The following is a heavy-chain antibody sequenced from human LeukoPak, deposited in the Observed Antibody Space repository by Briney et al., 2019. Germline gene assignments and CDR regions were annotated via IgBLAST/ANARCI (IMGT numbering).Heavy chain of an antibody. CDR3: ARGGSSGWYFNY. Sequence: PSETLSLTCTVSGYSISSGYYWGWIRQPPGKGLEWIGSIYHSGSTYYNPSLKSRVTISVDTSKNQFSLKLSSVTAADTAVYYCARGGSSGWYFNYWGQGTLVTVSS. J-gene: IGHJ4*02. CDR1: GYSISSGYY. D-gene: IGHD6-19*01. V-gene: IGHV4-38-2*02. CDR2: IYHSGST.